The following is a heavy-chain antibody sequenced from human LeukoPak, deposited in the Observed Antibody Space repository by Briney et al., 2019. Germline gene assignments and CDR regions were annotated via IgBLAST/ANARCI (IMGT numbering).Heavy chain of an antibody. Sequence: SETLSLTCAVYGGSFSGYYWSWIRQPPGKRLDWIGEINHSGSTNHNVSLKRRIAISIVTTENRFSLKESAVTAADPPVQHCASSAHYGSTSCYPRGTSPEDYWGQGTLVTVSP. CDR3: ASSAHYGSTSCYPRGTSPEDY. CDR1: GGSFSGYY. V-gene: IGHV4-34*01. D-gene: IGHD2-2*01. CDR2: INHSGST. J-gene: IGHJ4*02.